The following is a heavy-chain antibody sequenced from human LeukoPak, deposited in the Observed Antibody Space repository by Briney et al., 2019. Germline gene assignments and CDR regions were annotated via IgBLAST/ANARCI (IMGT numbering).Heavy chain of an antibody. J-gene: IGHJ4*02. D-gene: IGHD1-14*01. CDR1: GHSFTTNA. Sequence: ASVKVSCKASGHSFTTNALKWVRQSPGEGLEWMGWINTDTGKPTYAQGFTGRFVFSLDTSVSTAYLQISSLKTEDTAVYYCARDRTLFDYWGQGTLVTVSS. CDR3: ARDRTLFDY. CDR2: INTDTGKP. V-gene: IGHV7-4-1*02.